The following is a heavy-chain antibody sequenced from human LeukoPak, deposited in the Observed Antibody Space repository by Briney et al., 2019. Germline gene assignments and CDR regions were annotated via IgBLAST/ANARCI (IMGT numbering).Heavy chain of an antibody. CDR2: IFGSSSVF. CDR1: GFTLGRFT. D-gene: IGHD6-6*01. V-gene: IGHV3-21*06. J-gene: IGHJ5*02. CDR3: ARGPYSSSTGWFDT. Sequence: GGSLRLSCAASGFTLGRFTMHWVRQAPGKGLEWVSSIFGSSSVFHYPLSLKGRFTVSRDNTQNSLYVEMHTLTAEDTAVYYCARGPYSSSTGWFDTWGQGALVTVSS.